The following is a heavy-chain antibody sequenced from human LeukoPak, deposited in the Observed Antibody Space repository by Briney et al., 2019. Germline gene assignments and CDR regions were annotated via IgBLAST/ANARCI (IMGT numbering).Heavy chain of an antibody. V-gene: IGHV3-11*06. CDR3: ARSYYDSSGHSDY. CDR2: ISSSSSYT. Sequence: KPGGSLRLYCAASGFSFSDYYMSWIRQAPGKGLEWVSYISSSSSYTNYADSVKGRFTISRDNAKNSLYLQMNSLRAEDTAVYYCARSYYDSSGHSDYWGQGTLVTVSS. D-gene: IGHD3-22*01. J-gene: IGHJ4*02. CDR1: GFSFSDYY.